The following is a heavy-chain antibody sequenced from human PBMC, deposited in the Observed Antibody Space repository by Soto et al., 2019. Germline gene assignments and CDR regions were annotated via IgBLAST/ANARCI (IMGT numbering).Heavy chain of an antibody. Sequence: ASVKVSCKASGYTFTSYGISWVRQAPGQGLEWMGWISAYNGNTNYAQKLQGRVTMTTDTSTSTAYMELRSLRSDDTAVYYCARDGRGAYYDFWGGYYSPYYYGMDVWGQGTTVTVSS. CDR3: ARDGRGAYYDFWGGYYSPYYYGMDV. J-gene: IGHJ6*02. D-gene: IGHD3-3*01. CDR1: GYTFTSYG. V-gene: IGHV1-18*01. CDR2: ISAYNGNT.